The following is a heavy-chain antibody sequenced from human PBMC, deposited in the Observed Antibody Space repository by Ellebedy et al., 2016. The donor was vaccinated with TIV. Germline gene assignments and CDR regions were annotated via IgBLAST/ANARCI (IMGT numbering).Heavy chain of an antibody. J-gene: IGHJ4*02. CDR3: ARGVAVARQGVYSYYFDY. Sequence: SETLSLTXTVSGGSISSYYWSWIRQPPGKGLEWIGYIYYSGSTNYNPSLKSRVTISVDTSKNQFSLKLSSVTAADTAVYYCARGVAVARQGVYSYYFDYWGQGTLVTVSS. D-gene: IGHD6-19*01. V-gene: IGHV4-59*01. CDR2: IYYSGST. CDR1: GGSISSYY.